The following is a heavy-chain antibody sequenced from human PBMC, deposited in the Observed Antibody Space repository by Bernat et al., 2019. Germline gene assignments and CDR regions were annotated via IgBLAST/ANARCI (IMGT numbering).Heavy chain of an antibody. CDR3: ATIQDWKFEY. CDR1: GLTFRNYW. V-gene: IGHV3-7*03. CDR2: IKSEGTDK. D-gene: IGHD1-1*01. Sequence: EVQLVESGGGLVQPGGSLRLSCAAPGLTFRNYWMSWVRQAPGKGLEWVANIKSEGTDKFYVDSVEGRFTISRDNARNSLFLQMTSLRAEDTAFYYCATIQDWKFEYWGPGTLVTVSS. J-gene: IGHJ4*02.